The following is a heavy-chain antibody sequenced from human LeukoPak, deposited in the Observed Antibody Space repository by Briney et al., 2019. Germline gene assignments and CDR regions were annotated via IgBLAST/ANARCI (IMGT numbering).Heavy chain of an antibody. D-gene: IGHD6-19*01. J-gene: IGHJ5*02. Sequence: KPSETLSLTCTVSGGSISSSSYCWGWIRQPPGKGLEWIGSIYYSGSTYYNPSLKSRVTISVDTSKNQFSLKLSSVTAADTAVHYCARHHRRDSSGWGARWFDPWGQGTLVTVSS. CDR1: GGSISSSSYC. CDR3: ARHHRRDSSGWGARWFDP. V-gene: IGHV4-39*01. CDR2: IYYSGST.